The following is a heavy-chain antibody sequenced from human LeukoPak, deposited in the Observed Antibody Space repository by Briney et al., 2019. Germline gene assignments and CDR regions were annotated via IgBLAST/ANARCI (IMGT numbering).Heavy chain of an antibody. CDR2: IKSDGSTT. V-gene: IGHV3-74*01. CDR1: GFTFSSYW. J-gene: IGHJ4*02. D-gene: IGHD5-18*01. Sequence: GGSLRLSCAASGFTFSSYWMHWVRQAPGKGLVWVSRIKSDGSTTTYADSVKGRFTISRDNAKNTLYLQTNSLRAEDTAVYYCARVVDTHFDYWGQGTLVTVSS. CDR3: ARVVDTHFDY.